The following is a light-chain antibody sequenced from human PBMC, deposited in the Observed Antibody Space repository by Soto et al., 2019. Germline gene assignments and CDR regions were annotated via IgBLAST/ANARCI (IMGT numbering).Light chain of an antibody. CDR2: DVN. CDR1: SSDVGGYNH. J-gene: IGLJ3*02. CDR3: CSYGGSYSWV. V-gene: IGLV2-11*01. Sequence: QSVLTQPRSVSGSPGQSVTISCTGTSSDVGGYNHVSWYQQHPDKAPKLIIYDVNKRPSGVPDRFSGSKSGNTASLTISGLQAEDEADYYCCSYGGSYSWVFGGGTKLTVL.